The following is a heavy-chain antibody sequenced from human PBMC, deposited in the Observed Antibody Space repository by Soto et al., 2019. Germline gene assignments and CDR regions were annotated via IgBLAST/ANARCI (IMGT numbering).Heavy chain of an antibody. CDR1: GGSITRGTSY. J-gene: IGHJ4*02. Sequence: QLQLQESGPGLVKPSETLSLTCTVSGGSITRGTSYWGWIRQPPGKGLEWIGSMYSSVNTYYNPSLKRRVTISVGTSDNQFSLKLNSVTAADTAVYFCARHRGVGAAENTDYWGQGTLVTVSS. CDR2: MYSSVNT. V-gene: IGHV4-39*01. CDR3: ARHRGVGAAENTDY. D-gene: IGHD6-13*01.